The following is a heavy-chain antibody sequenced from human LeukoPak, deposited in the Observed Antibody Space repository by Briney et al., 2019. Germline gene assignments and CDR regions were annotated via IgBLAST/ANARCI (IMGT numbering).Heavy chain of an antibody. D-gene: IGHD6-13*01. CDR1: GGSISSYY. CDR3: AKVASTSWFLY. J-gene: IGHJ4*02. Sequence: SETLSLTCTVSGGSISSYYWSWIRQPPGKGLEWIGYIYYSGSTNYNPSLKSRVTISVDTSKNQFSLKLTSVTAADTAVYYCAKVASTSWFLYWGQGTPVTVSS. V-gene: IGHV4-59*01. CDR2: IYYSGST.